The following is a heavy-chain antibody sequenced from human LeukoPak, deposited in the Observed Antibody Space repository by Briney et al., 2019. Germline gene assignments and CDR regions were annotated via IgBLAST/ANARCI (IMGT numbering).Heavy chain of an antibody. J-gene: IGHJ2*01. CDR1: GGSISSYY. CDR3: ARVTVIPEGWYFDL. V-gene: IGHV4-4*07. CDR2: IYTSGST. D-gene: IGHD1-20*01. Sequence: PSETLSLTCTVSGGSISSYYWSWIRQPAGKGLEWIGRIYTSGSTNYNPSLKSRVTMSVGTSKNQFSLKLSSVTAADTAVYYCARVTVIPEGWYFDLWGRGTLVTVSS.